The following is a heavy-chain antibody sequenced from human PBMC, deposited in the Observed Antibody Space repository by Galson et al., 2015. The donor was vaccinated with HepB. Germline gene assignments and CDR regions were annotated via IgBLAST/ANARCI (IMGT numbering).Heavy chain of an antibody. CDR2: INWNGGST. V-gene: IGHV3-20*04. J-gene: IGHJ4*02. Sequence: SLRLSCAASGFSFDDYGMSWVRQAPGKGLEWVSGINWNGGSTGYADSVKGRFTISRDNAKNSLYLQMNSLRVEDTAFYYCARATTTDGEPPDYWGQGTLVTVSS. CDR3: ARATTTDGEPPDY. CDR1: GFSFDDYG. D-gene: IGHD1-14*01.